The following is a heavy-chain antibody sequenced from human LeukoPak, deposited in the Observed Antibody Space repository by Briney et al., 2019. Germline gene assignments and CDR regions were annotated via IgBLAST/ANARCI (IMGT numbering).Heavy chain of an antibody. CDR2: ISGSGGST. V-gene: IGHV3-23*01. CDR1: GFTFSSYA. Sequence: GGSLRLSCAASGFTFSSYAMSWVRQAPGEGLEWVSAISGSGGSTYYADSVKGRFTISRDNSKNTLYLQMNSLRAEDTAVYYCAKDGPYDSSGYYSQFDYWGQGTLVTVSS. J-gene: IGHJ4*02. D-gene: IGHD3-22*01. CDR3: AKDGPYDSSGYYSQFDY.